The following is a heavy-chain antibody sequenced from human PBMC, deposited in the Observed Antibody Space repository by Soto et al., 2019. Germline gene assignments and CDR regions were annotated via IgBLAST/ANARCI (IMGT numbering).Heavy chain of an antibody. Sequence: QVQLVESGGGVVQPGRSLRLSCAASGFTFSSYGMHWVRQAPGKGLEWVAVISYDGSNKYYADSVKGRFTISRDNSKNTLYLQMHSLRAEDTAVYYCAKGGRGDFDYWGQGTLVTVSS. V-gene: IGHV3-30*18. CDR1: GFTFSSYG. CDR2: ISYDGSNK. J-gene: IGHJ4*02. CDR3: AKGGRGDFDY.